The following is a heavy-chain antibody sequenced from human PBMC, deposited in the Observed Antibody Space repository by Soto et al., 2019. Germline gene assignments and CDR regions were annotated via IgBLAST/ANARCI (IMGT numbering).Heavy chain of an antibody. J-gene: IGHJ4*02. V-gene: IGHV6-1*01. CDR2: TYYRSKWYN. CDR1: VYSVSSNSAA. CDR3: ARDTPAYDDSSCYYVLEY. Sequence: SQSLSLTCAISVYSVSSNSAAWNWITQSPSRGLEWLGRTYYRSKWYNDYAVSVKSRITINPDTSKNQFSLQLNSVTPEDTAVYYCARDTPAYDDSSCYYVLEYWRQGTLVTVSS. D-gene: IGHD3-22*01.